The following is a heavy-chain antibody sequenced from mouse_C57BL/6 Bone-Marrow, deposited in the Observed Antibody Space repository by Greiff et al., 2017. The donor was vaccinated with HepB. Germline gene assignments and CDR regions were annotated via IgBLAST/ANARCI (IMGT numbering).Heavy chain of an antibody. CDR1: GHTFTSYW. J-gene: IGHJ1*03. CDR3: ARSTAYFDV. CDR2: IDPSDSYT. Sequence: VQLQQPGAALVKPGASVKLSCKASGHTFTSYWMQWVKQRPGQGLEWIGEIDPSDSYTNYNQKFKGKATLTVDTSSSTAYMQLSSLRSEDSAVYYCARSTAYFDVWGTGTTVTVSS. D-gene: IGHD1-2*01. V-gene: IGHV1-50*01.